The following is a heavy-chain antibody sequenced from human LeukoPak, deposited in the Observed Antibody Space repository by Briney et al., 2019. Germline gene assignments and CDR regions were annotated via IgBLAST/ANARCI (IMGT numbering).Heavy chain of an antibody. CDR1: GYTFTSYG. CDR2: ISAYNGNT. V-gene: IGHV1-18*01. J-gene: IGHJ5*02. CDR3: ARDRLPSSGYYNWFDP. D-gene: IGHD3-3*01. Sequence: ASAKVSCKASGYTFTSYGISWVRQAPGQGLEWMGWISAYNGNTNYAQKLQGRVTMTTDTSTSTAYMELRSLRSDDTAVYYCARDRLPSSGYYNWFDPWGQGTLVTVSS.